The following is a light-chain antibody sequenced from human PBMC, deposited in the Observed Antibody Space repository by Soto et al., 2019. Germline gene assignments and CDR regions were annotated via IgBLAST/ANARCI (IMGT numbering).Light chain of an antibody. CDR2: GAS. CDR1: QSVTNNY. CDR3: QPYVTSPQFT. V-gene: IGKV3-20*01. Sequence: EIVLTQSPGTLSLSPGERATLPCRASQSVTNNYLAWYQQKPGQAPRLLIYGASIRATGIADRFSGSGSGTDFTLTISRQEPEDFAVYYCQPYVTSPQFTSGLGTKVDIK. J-gene: IGKJ3*01.